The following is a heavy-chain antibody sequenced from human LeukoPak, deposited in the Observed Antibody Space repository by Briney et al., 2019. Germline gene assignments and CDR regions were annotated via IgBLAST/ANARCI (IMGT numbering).Heavy chain of an antibody. J-gene: IGHJ4*02. V-gene: IGHV1-2*02. CDR2: INPNSGGT. CDR1: GYTFTGYY. CDR3: ARGSGAYSSSWYVDY. Sequence: ASVKVSCKASGYTFTGYYMHWVRQAPGQGLEWMGWINPNSGGTNYAQKFQGRVTMTRDTSISTAYMELSRLRSDDTAVYYCARGSGAYSSSWYVDYWGQGTLVTVSS. D-gene: IGHD6-13*01.